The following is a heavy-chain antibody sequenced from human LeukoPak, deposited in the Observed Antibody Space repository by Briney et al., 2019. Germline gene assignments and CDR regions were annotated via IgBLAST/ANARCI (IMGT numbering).Heavy chain of an antibody. D-gene: IGHD3-3*02. CDR1: GFTFNSYE. V-gene: IGHV3-30*04. CDR2: ISNDGDNR. Sequence: GGSLRLSCTTSGFTFNSYEMCWVRQAPGKGLEWVATISNDGDNRNYADPVRGRFTVTRDNSKNTLYLQMDSLRGEDTAVYYCTRNSHGLAYWGQGTLVTVSS. CDR3: TRNSHGLAY. J-gene: IGHJ4*02.